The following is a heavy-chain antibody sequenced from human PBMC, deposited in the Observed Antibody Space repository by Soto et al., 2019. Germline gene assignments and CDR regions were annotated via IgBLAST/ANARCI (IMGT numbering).Heavy chain of an antibody. J-gene: IGHJ6*02. CDR3: ARSYPNTIFGVVPSRGLDV. V-gene: IGHV4-59*01. Sequence: SETLSLTCIVSGVSISSNYWSWIRQPPGQGLEWVGYIHYSGSTNFNPSLKNRVVMSVDTSKNQFSLRLSSVTAADTAVYYCARSYPNTIFGVVPSRGLDVWGQGATVTVSS. CDR1: GVSISSNY. CDR2: IHYSGST. D-gene: IGHD3-3*01.